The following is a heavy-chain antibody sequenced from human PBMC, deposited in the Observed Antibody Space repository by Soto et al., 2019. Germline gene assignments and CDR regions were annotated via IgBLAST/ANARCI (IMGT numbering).Heavy chain of an antibody. CDR2: ISYDGSNK. CDR3: ARAAYDFWSGYYRNFPATSAGY. D-gene: IGHD3-3*01. V-gene: IGHV3-30-3*01. Sequence: GGSLRLSCAASGFTFSSYAMHWVRQAPGKGLEWVAVISYDGSNKYYADSVKGRFTISRDNSKNTRYLQMNSLRAEDTAVYYCARAAYDFWSGYYRNFPATSAGYWGQGTLVTVSS. J-gene: IGHJ4*02. CDR1: GFTFSSYA.